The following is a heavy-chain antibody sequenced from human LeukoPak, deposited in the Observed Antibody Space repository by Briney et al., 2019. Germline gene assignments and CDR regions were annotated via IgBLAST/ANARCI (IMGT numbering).Heavy chain of an antibody. CDR3: ANYRS. CDR1: RFTFSSFA. V-gene: IGHV3-23*01. D-gene: IGHD1-14*01. CDR2: ISGSGSST. Sequence: GGSLRLSCAGSRFTFSSFAMSWVRQAPGKGLEWGSGISGSGSSTHYADSVKGRFTTTRDNTKSTLYLQMSSLRDEDTAVYYCANYRSWGQGTLVTVSS. J-gene: IGHJ4*02.